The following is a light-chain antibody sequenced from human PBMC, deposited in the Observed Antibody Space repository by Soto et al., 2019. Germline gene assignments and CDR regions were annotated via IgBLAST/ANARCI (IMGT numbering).Light chain of an antibody. CDR1: INDVGGYNY. J-gene: IGLJ1*01. CDR2: QGT. CDR3: MSYAGGNRVV. V-gene: IGLV2-8*01. Sequence: QSALTQPPSASGSPGQSVTISCAGTINDVGGYNYVSWYQQHPGKVPQLMIYQGTKRPSGVPDRFSASKSDTTASLTISGLQAEDEGDYYCMSYAGGNRVVFGTGTKVTVL.